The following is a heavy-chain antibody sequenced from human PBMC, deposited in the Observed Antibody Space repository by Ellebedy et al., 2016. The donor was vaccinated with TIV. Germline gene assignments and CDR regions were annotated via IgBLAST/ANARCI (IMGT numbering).Heavy chain of an antibody. J-gene: IGHJ6*02. Sequence: GESLKISXAASGFTFSSYSMNWVRQAPGKGLEWVSYISSSSSTIYYADSVKGRFTISRDNAKNSLYLQMNSLRDEDTAVYYCAKTEVYGDYGYYYYGMDVWGQGTTVTVSS. CDR3: AKTEVYGDYGYYYYGMDV. V-gene: IGHV3-48*02. D-gene: IGHD4-17*01. CDR1: GFTFSSYS. CDR2: ISSSSSTI.